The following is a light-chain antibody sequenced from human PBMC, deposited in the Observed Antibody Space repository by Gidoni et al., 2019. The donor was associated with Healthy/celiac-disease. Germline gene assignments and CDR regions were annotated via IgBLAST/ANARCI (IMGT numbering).Light chain of an antibody. CDR3: QQYGSSPGT. CDR2: GAS. Sequence: EIVLTPSPGTLSLSPGERATPSCRASQSVSSSYLAWYQQKPGQAPRLLIYGASSRATGIPDRFSGSGSGTDFTLTISRLEPEDFAVYYCQQYGSSPGTFGQGTKVEIK. J-gene: IGKJ1*01. CDR1: QSVSSSY. V-gene: IGKV3-20*01.